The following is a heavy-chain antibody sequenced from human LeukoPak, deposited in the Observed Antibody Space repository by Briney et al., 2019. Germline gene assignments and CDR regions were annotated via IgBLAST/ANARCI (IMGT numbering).Heavy chain of an antibody. CDR3: ARACSSTTCSGPFDP. D-gene: IGHD2-2*01. CDR1: GYTFTTYG. Sequence: VASVMLSCKASGYTFTTYGISWVRLAPGQGLEWMGWISAYNGNTNYAQKLQGRVTLTTDTSTSTAYMELRSLRSDDTAIYYCARACSSTTCSGPFDPWGQGTLVTVSS. V-gene: IGHV1-18*01. J-gene: IGHJ5*02. CDR2: ISAYNGNT.